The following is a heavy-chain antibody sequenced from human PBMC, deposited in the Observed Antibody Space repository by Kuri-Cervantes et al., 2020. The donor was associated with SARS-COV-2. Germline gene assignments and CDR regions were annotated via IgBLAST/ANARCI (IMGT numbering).Heavy chain of an antibody. V-gene: IGHV1-2*02. CDR2: TNPKSGAS. J-gene: IGHJ6*03. CDR3: VKDVVSTFCAWGNCYISSYMDV. D-gene: IGHD2-2*02. CDR1: GYTFIGYY. Sequence: ASVKVSCKASGYTFIGYYMHWVRQAPGQGLEWMGWTNPKSGASSYAQKFQGRVTMTRATSINTVYMELSTLRSDDTAVYFCVKDVVSTFCAWGNCYISSYMDVWGRGTTVTVSS.